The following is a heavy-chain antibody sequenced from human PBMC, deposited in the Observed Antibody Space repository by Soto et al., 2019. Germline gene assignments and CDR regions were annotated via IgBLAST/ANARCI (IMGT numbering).Heavy chain of an antibody. V-gene: IGHV4-59*12. CDR2: IYYSGST. CDR3: AREGVTGTTGNWFDP. D-gene: IGHD1-7*01. J-gene: IGHJ5*02. CDR1: GGSISSYC. Sequence: PSETLCVTCTVAGGSISSYCWSWIRQPTGKGLEWIGYIYYSGSTYYNPSLKSRVTISVDRSKNQFSLKLSSVTAADTAVYYCAREGVTGTTGNWFDPWGQGTLVTVSS.